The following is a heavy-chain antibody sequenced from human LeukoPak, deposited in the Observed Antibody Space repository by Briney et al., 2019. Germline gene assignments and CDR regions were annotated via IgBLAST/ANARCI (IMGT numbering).Heavy chain of an antibody. D-gene: IGHD2/OR15-2a*01. Sequence: GGSLKLSCAASGNYWMHWVRQVPGKGLVWVSHINSDGSWTSYADSVKGRFTISKDNAKNTVYLQMNSLRAEDTAVYYCVSFYETYWGRGTLVTVSS. J-gene: IGHJ4*02. CDR2: INSDGSWT. CDR1: GNYW. CDR3: VSFYETY. V-gene: IGHV3-74*01.